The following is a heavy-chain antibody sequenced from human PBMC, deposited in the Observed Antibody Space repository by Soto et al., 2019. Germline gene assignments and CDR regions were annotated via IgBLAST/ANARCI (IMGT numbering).Heavy chain of an antibody. CDR3: ASTVTTFGGEDYYYYGMDV. D-gene: IGHD4-4*01. CDR1: GGTFSSYA. Sequence: QVQLVQSGAEVKKPGSSVKVSCKASGGTFSSYAISWVRQAPGQGLEWMGGIIPIFGTANYAQKFQGRVTITADESTSTAYMELSSLRSEDTAGYYCASTVTTFGGEDYYYYGMDVWGQGTTVTVSS. V-gene: IGHV1-69*01. J-gene: IGHJ6*02. CDR2: IIPIFGTA.